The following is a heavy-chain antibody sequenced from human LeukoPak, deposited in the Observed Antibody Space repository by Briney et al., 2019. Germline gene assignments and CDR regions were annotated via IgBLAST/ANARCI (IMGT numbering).Heavy chain of an antibody. V-gene: IGHV3-21*01. J-gene: IGHJ4*02. D-gene: IGHD4-17*01. CDR1: GFTFSSYS. Sequence: KPGGSLRLSCAASGFTFSSYSMNWVRQAPGKELEWVSSISSSSSYIYYADSVKGRFTISRDNAKNSLYLQMNSLRAEDTAVYYCARGPGDYGDYQLFFDYWGQGTLVTVSS. CDR3: ARGPGDYGDYQLFFDY. CDR2: ISSSSSYI.